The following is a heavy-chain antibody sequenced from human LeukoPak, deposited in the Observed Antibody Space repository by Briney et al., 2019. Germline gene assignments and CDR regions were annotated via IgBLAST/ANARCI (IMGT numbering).Heavy chain of an antibody. CDR1: GGTFSSYA. CDR2: IIPIFGTA. D-gene: IGHD4-17*01. CDR3: ASLGANYGENYFDY. Sequence: SVKGSCKASGGTFSSYAISWVRQAPGQGLEWMGGIIPIFGTANYAQKFQGRVTTTADESTSTAYMELSSLRSEDTAVYYCASLGANYGENYFDYWGQGTLVTVSS. V-gene: IGHV1-69*01. J-gene: IGHJ4*02.